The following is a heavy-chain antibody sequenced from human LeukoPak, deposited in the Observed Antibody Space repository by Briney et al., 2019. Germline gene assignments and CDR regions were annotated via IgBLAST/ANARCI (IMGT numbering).Heavy chain of an antibody. Sequence: GGSLRLSCAASGFTFSSYSMNWVRQAPGKGLEWVSSISCRSSYIYYADSVKGRFTISRDNAKNSLYLQMNSLRAEDTAVYYCARDRGRGSSSKLDPWGQGTLVTVSS. D-gene: IGHD6-13*01. CDR2: ISCRSSYI. J-gene: IGHJ5*02. V-gene: IGHV3-21*01. CDR3: ARDRGRGSSSKLDP. CDR1: GFTFSSYS.